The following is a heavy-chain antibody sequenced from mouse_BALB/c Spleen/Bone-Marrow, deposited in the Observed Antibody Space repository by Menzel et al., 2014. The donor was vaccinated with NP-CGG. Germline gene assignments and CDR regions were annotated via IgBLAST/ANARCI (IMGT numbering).Heavy chain of an antibody. CDR2: IRSKSNNYAT. CDR1: GFTFNTYA. Sequence: EVQGVESGGGLVQPKGSLKLSCAASGFTFNTYAMNWVRQAPGKGLEWVARIRSKSNNYATYYADSVKDRFTISRDDSQSMLYLQMNNLKTEDTAMYYCVYGKPCMDNWGQGTSATVSS. J-gene: IGHJ4*01. D-gene: IGHD2-1*01. V-gene: IGHV10-1*02. CDR3: VYGKPCMDN.